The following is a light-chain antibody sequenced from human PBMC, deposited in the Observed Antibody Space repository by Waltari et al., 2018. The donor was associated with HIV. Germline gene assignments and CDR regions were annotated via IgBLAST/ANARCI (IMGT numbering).Light chain of an antibody. V-gene: IGLV2-23*02. J-gene: IGLJ2*01. CDR2: EVI. CDR3: CSYSGTGVV. CDR1: SSDVGAYNL. Sequence: QSALTQPASVSGSPGQSITISCTGTSSDVGAYNLVSWYQKYPGKAPKLMIFEVIKRPSGVSDRCSGSRSGNTASLTISGLQTEDEGDYYCCSYSGTGVVFGGGTKVTVL.